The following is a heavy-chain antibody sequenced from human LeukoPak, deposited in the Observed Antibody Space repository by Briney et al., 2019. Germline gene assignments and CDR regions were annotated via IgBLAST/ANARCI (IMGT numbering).Heavy chain of an antibody. Sequence: GGSLRLSCAASGFTFNIYSMNWVRKAPGKGLEWVSSISSSGDYIYYTDSVKGRFTISKDNGKSSMFLQMNSLRAEDTAVYYCARGGDSWVYYYMDVWGKGTTVTVSS. CDR3: ARGGDSWVYYYMDV. CDR1: GFTFNIYS. J-gene: IGHJ6*03. CDR2: ISSSGDYI. V-gene: IGHV3-21*01. D-gene: IGHD3-16*01.